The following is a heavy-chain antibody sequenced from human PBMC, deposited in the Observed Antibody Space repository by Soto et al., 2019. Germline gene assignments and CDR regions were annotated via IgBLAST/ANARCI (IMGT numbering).Heavy chain of an antibody. V-gene: IGHV3-74*03. CDR3: ASPYGDHVGY. Sequence: EVQLVESGGGLVQPGGSLRLSCAASGFTFSGSWMHWVRQVPGRGLVWVSCVNTDGSVTMYADSVKGRFTISRDNAKNTVHLQMNNLRAEDTALYYCASPYGDHVGYWGQGILVTVSS. CDR1: GFTFSGSW. J-gene: IGHJ4*02. D-gene: IGHD4-17*01. CDR2: VNTDGSVT.